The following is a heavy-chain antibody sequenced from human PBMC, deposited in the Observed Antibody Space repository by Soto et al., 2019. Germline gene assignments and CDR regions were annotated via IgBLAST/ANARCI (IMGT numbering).Heavy chain of an antibody. J-gene: IGHJ5*02. CDR2: THYRSKWYN. D-gene: IGHD6-19*01. CDR3: ARVIGYRSGWYGVGWFDP. CDR1: GDSVSSNSAA. V-gene: IGHV6-1*01. Sequence: SQTLSLTCAISGDSVSSNSAAWNWIRQSPSRGLEWLGRTHYRSKWYNDYAVSVKSRITINPDTSKNQFSLQLLSVTPEDTAVYYCARVIGYRSGWYGVGWFDPWGQGTLVTVSS.